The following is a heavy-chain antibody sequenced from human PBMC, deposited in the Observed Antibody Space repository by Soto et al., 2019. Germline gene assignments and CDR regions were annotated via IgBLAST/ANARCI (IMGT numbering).Heavy chain of an antibody. CDR3: AKGLRDVASAIDS. J-gene: IGHJ4*02. V-gene: IGHV3-23*01. Sequence: EVQLLESGGGLVQPGGSLRLSCAASGFTFSNYAMSWVRQAPGKGLEWVSVISGSGGNTQYADSVKGRFTISRDNSKNTRHLQGNSLRVEDTAVYYCAKGLRDVASAIDSWGQGTMVTVSA. CDR1: GFTFSNYA. CDR2: ISGSGGNT. D-gene: IGHD2-2*01.